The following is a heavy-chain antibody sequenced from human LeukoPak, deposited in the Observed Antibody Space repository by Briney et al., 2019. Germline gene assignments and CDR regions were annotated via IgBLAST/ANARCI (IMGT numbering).Heavy chain of an antibody. CDR3: ARRGFKGYCSDGSCYSRQPNWFDP. J-gene: IGHJ5*02. CDR2: INPDSGDT. Sequence: GASVKVSCKASGYTFSAYSIHWVRQAPGQGLEWMGWINPDSGDTNYAQKFQGWVTMTRDTSISTAYMEVRRLRSDDTAVYYCARRGFKGYCSDGSCYSRQPNWFDPWGQGTLVTVSS. D-gene: IGHD2-15*01. V-gene: IGHV1-2*04. CDR1: GYTFSAYS.